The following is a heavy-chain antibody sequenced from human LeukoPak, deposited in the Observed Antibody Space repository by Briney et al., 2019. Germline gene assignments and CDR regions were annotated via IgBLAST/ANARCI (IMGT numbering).Heavy chain of an antibody. V-gene: IGHV4-59*08. J-gene: IGHJ4*03. D-gene: IGHD1/OR15-1a*01. Sequence: SETRSLTCTVSGGSISSYYWGWSRQPPGKGLEWIGYIHYSGSTNYNPSLKMRVTISVDTSKNHFSLKLSSVTAADTAVYYCARYAFNWNSVFDYWGDREVGTVSS. CDR2: IHYSGST. CDR1: GGSISSYY. CDR3: ARYAFNWNSVFDY.